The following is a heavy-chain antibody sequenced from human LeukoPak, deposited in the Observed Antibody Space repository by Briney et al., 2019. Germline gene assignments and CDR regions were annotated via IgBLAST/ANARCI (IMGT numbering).Heavy chain of an antibody. D-gene: IGHD1-14*01. CDR1: GLTFSNYA. CDR3: AKGPHIRTMWLFDS. V-gene: IGHV3-23*01. CDR2: ITGSGAET. Sequence: LPGGSLILSCAASGLTFSNYAMSWVRQAPGKGLEWVSSITGSGAETNSADAVKGRFTISRDNSKNTLYLQMNTLRAEDTAVYYCAKGPHIRTMWLFDSWGQGSLVTVSS. J-gene: IGHJ4*02.